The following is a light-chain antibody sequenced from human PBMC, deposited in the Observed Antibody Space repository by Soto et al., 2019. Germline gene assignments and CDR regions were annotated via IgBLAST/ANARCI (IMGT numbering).Light chain of an antibody. J-gene: IGKJ1*01. CDR1: QSINDH. CDR2: AAS. Sequence: DIQMTQSPSSLSASVGDRVTITFRASQSINDHLNWYQQKPGKAPKLLVFAASSLQSGVPARFSGSGSGTDFTLTISSLQPDDFATYYCQQSDSMPRTFGQGTKVDIK. V-gene: IGKV1-39*01. CDR3: QQSDSMPRT.